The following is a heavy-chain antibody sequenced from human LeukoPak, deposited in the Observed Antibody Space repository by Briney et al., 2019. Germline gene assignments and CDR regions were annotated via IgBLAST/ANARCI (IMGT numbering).Heavy chain of an antibody. Sequence: PGGSLRLSCAASGFIFSSYAMTWVRQAPGKGLEWVSAISSSGSTIYYADSVKGRFTISRDNAKNSLYLQMNSLRAEDTAVYYCARDPRQWLVPDAFDIWGQGTMVTVSS. J-gene: IGHJ3*02. CDR1: GFIFSSYA. CDR3: ARDPRQWLVPDAFDI. D-gene: IGHD6-19*01. CDR2: ISSSGSTI. V-gene: IGHV3-21*04.